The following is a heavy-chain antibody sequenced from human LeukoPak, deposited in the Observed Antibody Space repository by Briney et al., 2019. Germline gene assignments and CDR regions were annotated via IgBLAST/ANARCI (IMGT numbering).Heavy chain of an antibody. Sequence: GASVKVSCKASGYTFTSYAMHWVRQAPGQRLEWMGWINAGNGNTKYSQKFQGRVTITRDTSASTAYMELSSLRSEDTAVYYCARGRRIQLWACFDYWGQGTLVTVSS. V-gene: IGHV1-3*01. D-gene: IGHD5-18*01. CDR3: ARGRRIQLWACFDY. CDR2: INAGNGNT. CDR1: GYTFTSYA. J-gene: IGHJ4*02.